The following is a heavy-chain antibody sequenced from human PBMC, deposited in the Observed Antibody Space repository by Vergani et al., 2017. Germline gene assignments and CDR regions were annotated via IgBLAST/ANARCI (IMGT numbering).Heavy chain of an antibody. D-gene: IGHD5-18*01. Sequence: EVQLVESGGGLVQPGGSLRLSCAASGFTFSSYSMNWVRQAPGKGLEWVSAISGSGGSTYYADSVKGRFTISRDNSKNTLYLQMNSLRAEDTAVYYCAKDPGYSYGYGAMFDYWGQGTLVTVSS. J-gene: IGHJ4*02. CDR2: ISGSGGST. CDR3: AKDPGYSYGYGAMFDY. V-gene: IGHV3-23*04. CDR1: GFTFSSYS.